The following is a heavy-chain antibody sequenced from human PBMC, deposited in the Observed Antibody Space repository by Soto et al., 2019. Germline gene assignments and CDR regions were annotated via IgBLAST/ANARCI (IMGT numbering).Heavy chain of an antibody. D-gene: IGHD3-22*01. V-gene: IGHV1-46*01. CDR2: INPSGGST. CDR3: ARDSRRSYDSSGRRIPCAY. J-gene: IGHJ4*02. CDR1: GYTFTSYD. Sequence: GASMKVSYNASGYTFTSYDMHWVGHSPGQGLEWMGIINPSGGSTSYAQKFQGRVTMTRDTSTSTVYMELSSLRSEDTAVYYCARDSRRSYDSSGRRIPCAYWGQGTLVTVSS.